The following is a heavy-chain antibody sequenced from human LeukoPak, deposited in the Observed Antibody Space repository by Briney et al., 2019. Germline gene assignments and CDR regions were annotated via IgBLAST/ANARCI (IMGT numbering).Heavy chain of an antibody. CDR2: IRSDGSTK. CDR3: AKDQPLGGSYTFDY. D-gene: IGHD1-26*01. Sequence: GGSLRLSCAASGFTFSTYGMHWVRQAPGKGLEWVAFIRSDGSTKYFADSVKGRFTISRDNSKNTLYLQMNSLRAEDTAVYYCAKDQPLGGSYTFDYWGQGTLVTVSP. V-gene: IGHV3-30*02. J-gene: IGHJ4*02. CDR1: GFTFSTYG.